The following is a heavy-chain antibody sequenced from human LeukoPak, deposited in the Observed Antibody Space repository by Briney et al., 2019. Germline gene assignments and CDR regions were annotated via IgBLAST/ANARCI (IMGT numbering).Heavy chain of an antibody. J-gene: IGHJ3*02. D-gene: IGHD3-3*01. CDR3: ARGDPDISFGVAGEAVDI. Sequence: GGSLRLSCAASGFTFSSYAMSWVRQAPGKGLEWVSAISGSGDNPYYADSVKGRFTISRDNSKNTLYLQMNSLRAEDTAVYYCARGDPDISFGVAGEAVDIWGQGTMVTVSS. V-gene: IGHV3-23*01. CDR1: GFTFSSYA. CDR2: ISGSGDNP.